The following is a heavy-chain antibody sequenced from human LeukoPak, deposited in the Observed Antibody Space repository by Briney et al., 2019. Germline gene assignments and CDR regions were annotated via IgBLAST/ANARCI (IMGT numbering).Heavy chain of an antibody. D-gene: IGHD3-9*01. Sequence: GASVKVSCKASGYTFTGYYMHWVRRAPGQGLEWMGWINPNSGGTNYAQKFQGRVTMTRDTSISTAYMELSRLRSDDTAVYYCARSQPYYDILTGMKFDPWGQGTLVTVSS. CDR2: INPNSGGT. CDR1: GYTFTGYY. CDR3: ARSQPYYDILTGMKFDP. J-gene: IGHJ5*02. V-gene: IGHV1-2*02.